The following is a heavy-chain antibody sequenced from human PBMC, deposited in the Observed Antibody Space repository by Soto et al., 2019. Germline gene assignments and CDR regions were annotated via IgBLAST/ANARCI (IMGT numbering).Heavy chain of an antibody. V-gene: IGHV4-31*03. D-gene: IGHD6-6*01. CDR3: ARDSSSMTHYYYYGMDV. J-gene: IGHJ6*02. CDR1: GGSISSGGYY. CDR2: IYYSGST. Sequence: SETLSLTCTVSGGSISSGGYYWSWIRQHPGKGLEWIGYIYYSGSTYYNPSLKSRVTISVDTSKNQFSLKLSSVTAADTAVYYCARDSSSMTHYYYYGMDVWGQGATVTVSS.